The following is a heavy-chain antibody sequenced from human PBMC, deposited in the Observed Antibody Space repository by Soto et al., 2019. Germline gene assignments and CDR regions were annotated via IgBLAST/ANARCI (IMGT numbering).Heavy chain of an antibody. CDR3: ARYYYNSSGYY. D-gene: IGHD3-22*01. J-gene: IGHJ4*02. CDR2: ISYDGSNK. Sequence: GGSLRLSCAASGFTFSSYAMHWVRQAPGKGLEWVAVISYDGSNKHYADSVKGRFTTSRDNSKNTLYLHMNSLRVEDTAVYYCARYYYNSSGYYWGQGTLVTVSS. CDR1: GFTFSSYA. V-gene: IGHV3-30-3*01.